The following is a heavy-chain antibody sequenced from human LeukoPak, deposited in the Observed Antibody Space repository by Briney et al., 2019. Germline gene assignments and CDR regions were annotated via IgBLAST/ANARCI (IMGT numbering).Heavy chain of an antibody. D-gene: IGHD3-10*01. CDR2: INPSGGST. J-gene: IGHJ5*02. CDR1: GYTFTNYY. V-gene: IGHV1-46*01. CDR3: ARDNGNLWFGEFYWFDP. Sequence: ASVKVSCKASGYTFTNYYMHWVRQAPGQGLEWMGIINPSGGSTNYAQKFQGRVTMTRDTSISTAYMELSRLRSDDTAVYYCARDNGNLWFGEFYWFDPWGQGTLVTVSS.